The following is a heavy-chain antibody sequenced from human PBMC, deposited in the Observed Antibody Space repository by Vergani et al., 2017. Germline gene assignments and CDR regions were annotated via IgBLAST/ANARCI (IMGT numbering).Heavy chain of an antibody. CDR3: ARDAEFVYDSSGYYQTEYFDL. Sequence: QVQLVQSGAEVKKPGASVKVSCKASGYTFTGYYMHWVRQAPGQGLEWMGWINPNSGGTNYAQKFQGRVTMTRDTSISTAYMELSRLRSDDTAVYYCARDAEFVYDSSGYYQTEYFDLWGRGTLVTVSS. CDR1: GYTFTGYY. CDR2: INPNSGGT. D-gene: IGHD3-22*01. V-gene: IGHV1-2*02. J-gene: IGHJ2*01.